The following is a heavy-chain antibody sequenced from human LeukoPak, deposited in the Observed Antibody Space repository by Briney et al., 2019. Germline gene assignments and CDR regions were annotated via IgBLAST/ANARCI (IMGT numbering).Heavy chain of an antibody. CDR2: INPNSGGT. Sequence: ASVKVSCKASGYTFTGYYMHWVRQAPGQGLEWMGWINPNSGGTNYAQKFQGRVTMTRDTSTSTVYMELSSLRSEDTAVYYCASVDGSGTDFDYWGQGTLVTVSS. CDR1: GYTFTGYY. V-gene: IGHV1-2*02. D-gene: IGHD1-26*01. J-gene: IGHJ4*02. CDR3: ASVDGSGTDFDY.